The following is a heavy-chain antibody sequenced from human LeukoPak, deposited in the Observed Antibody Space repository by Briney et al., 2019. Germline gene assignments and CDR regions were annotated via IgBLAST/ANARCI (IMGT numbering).Heavy chain of an antibody. CDR1: GFSFTDYP. CDR3: ATDQRYAFDY. CDR2: IRTTAEGAKYA. Sequence: GGSLRLSCATSGFSFTDYPMNWFRQAPGKGLEWISNIRTTAEGAKYAYYADSVKGRVTTSRDDGKNTLYLHMNSLRDDDTAVYYCATDQRYAFDYWGQGILVTVSS. D-gene: IGHD3-9*01. V-gene: IGHV3-48*02. J-gene: IGHJ4*02.